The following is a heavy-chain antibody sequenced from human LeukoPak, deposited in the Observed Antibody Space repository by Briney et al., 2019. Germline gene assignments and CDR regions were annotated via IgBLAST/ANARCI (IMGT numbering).Heavy chain of an antibody. D-gene: IGHD4-17*01. CDR2: ISGSGGST. Sequence: GGSLRLSCAASGFTFSSYAMSWVRQAPGKGLEWVSAISGSGGSTYYADSVKGRFTISRDNSKNTLYLQMNSLRAEDTAVYYCAKEGGWTTVTPDYFDYWGQGTLVTVSS. CDR3: AKEGGWTTVTPDYFDY. J-gene: IGHJ4*02. V-gene: IGHV3-23*01. CDR1: GFTFSSYA.